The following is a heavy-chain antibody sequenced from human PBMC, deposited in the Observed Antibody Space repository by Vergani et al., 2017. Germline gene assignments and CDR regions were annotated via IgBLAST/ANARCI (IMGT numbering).Heavy chain of an antibody. Sequence: QVQLVQSGAEVKKPEASVKVSCKASGYTFTSYDISWVRQAPGQGLEWMGWISAYNVNNNYAQKLQGRVTMTTDTSTSTAYMELRCLRADDTAVYYCSREHLLPIDYFDYWGQGTLVTVSS. D-gene: IGHD3-3*02. CDR2: ISAYNVNN. CDR3: SREHLLPIDYFDY. V-gene: IGHV1-18*04. CDR1: GYTFTSYD. J-gene: IGHJ4*02.